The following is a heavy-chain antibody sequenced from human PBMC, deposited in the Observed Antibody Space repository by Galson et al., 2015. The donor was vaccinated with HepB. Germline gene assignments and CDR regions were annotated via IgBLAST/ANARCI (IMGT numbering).Heavy chain of an antibody. Sequence: QSGAEVKKPGESLTISCKASGYSFTSYWIGWVRQMPGKGLEWMGYIYPGDSDTNYSPSFQGQVTISADESINTAYLRLNSLQASSPAMYYCTRGLPDAFDFWGQGTLVTVSS. CDR1: GYSFTSYW. CDR2: IYPGDSDT. D-gene: IGHD2-15*01. CDR3: TRGLPDAFDF. J-gene: IGHJ3*01. V-gene: IGHV5-51*01.